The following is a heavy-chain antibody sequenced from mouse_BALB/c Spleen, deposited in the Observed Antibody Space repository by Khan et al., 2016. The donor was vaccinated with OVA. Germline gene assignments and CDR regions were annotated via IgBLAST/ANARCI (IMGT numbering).Heavy chain of an antibody. CDR2: IWSAGST. CDR3: ARRGYDYGRGALFAY. J-gene: IGHJ3*01. V-gene: IGHV2-2*02. Sequence: QVQLKESGPGLVAPSQSLSITCTVPGFSLDKYSIHWIRQSPGKGLEWLGVIWSAGSTDYNAAFIYRLTITKDTSRSQVFFQVNSLQPNDTAIYYCARRGYDYGRGALFAYWGQGTLVTVSA. D-gene: IGHD2-4*01. CDR1: GFSLDKYS.